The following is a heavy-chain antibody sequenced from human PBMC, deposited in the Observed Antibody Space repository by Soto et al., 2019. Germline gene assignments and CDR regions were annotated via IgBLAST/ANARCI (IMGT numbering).Heavy chain of an antibody. Sequence: SETLSLTCTVSGVSISNDGYFWSWVRQHPGKGLEWIGEINHSGSTNYNPSLKSRVTISVDTSKNQFSLKLSSVTAADTAVYYCARGMVAVAGTDYWGQGTLVTVSS. CDR2: INHSGST. V-gene: IGHV4-34*01. D-gene: IGHD6-19*01. CDR3: ARGMVAVAGTDY. CDR1: GVSISNDGYF. J-gene: IGHJ4*02.